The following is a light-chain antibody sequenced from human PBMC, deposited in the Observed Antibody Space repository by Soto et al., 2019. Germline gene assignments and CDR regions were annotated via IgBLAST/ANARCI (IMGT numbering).Light chain of an antibody. CDR1: QSINSW. Sequence: EIQMTQSPSTLSASVGDRVTITCRAGQSINSWLAWYQQKPGKAPKLLIYHASNLKSGVPPKFSASGSGTEFTHTISSLQPDDFATYDCQKYNAHFGRGTRVEIK. V-gene: IGKV1-5*01. CDR3: QKYNAH. CDR2: HAS. J-gene: IGKJ4*01.